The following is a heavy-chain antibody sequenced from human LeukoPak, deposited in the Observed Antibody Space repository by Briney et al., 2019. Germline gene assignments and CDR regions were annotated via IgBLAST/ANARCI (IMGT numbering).Heavy chain of an antibody. Sequence: GGSLRLSCEPSGFTFGSYWMSWVRQAPGKGLEWVAEINHMGGAKYYVDSVKGRFTISRDNAKNSLYLQMNSLRAEDTAVYYCAREITAGTTRGPYYYGMDVWGQGTTVTVSS. J-gene: IGHJ6*02. CDR1: GFTFGSYW. CDR3: AREITAGTTRGPYYYGMDV. CDR2: INHMGGAK. V-gene: IGHV3-7*01. D-gene: IGHD1-7*01.